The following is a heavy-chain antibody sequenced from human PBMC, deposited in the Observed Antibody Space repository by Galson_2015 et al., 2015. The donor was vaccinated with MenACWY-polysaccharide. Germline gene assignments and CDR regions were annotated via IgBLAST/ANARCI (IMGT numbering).Heavy chain of an antibody. J-gene: IGHJ6*02. D-gene: IGHD3-16*01. Sequence: SVKVSCKASGYTFTGYYLHWVRQAPGQGLEWLGWINPKSGGAKYAQDFQGRVTMTRDTSNGTAYMDLSRLRSDDTAVYFCARGHNWGCYYGMDVWGQGTTVTVSS. V-gene: IGHV1-2*02. CDR3: ARGHNWGCYYGMDV. CDR2: INPKSGGA. CDR1: GYTFTGYY.